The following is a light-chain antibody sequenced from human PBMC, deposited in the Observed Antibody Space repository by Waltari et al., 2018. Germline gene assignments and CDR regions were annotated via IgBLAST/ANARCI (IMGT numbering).Light chain of an antibody. J-gene: IGKJ1*01. Sequence: ETVMTQSPATLSVSPGERATLSCRASQTVSSNLAWYQQKPGKAPRPLIYGASTRATVIPARFSGSGSGTQFTLTISSLQSEDFAVYYCQKYNNWPPWTFGQGTKVEIK. CDR3: QKYNNWPPWT. CDR1: QTVSSN. V-gene: IGKV3-15*01. CDR2: GAS.